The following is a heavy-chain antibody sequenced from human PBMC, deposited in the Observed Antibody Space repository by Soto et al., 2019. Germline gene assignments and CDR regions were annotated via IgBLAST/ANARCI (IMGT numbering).Heavy chain of an antibody. J-gene: IGHJ6*01. CDR3: ARDRSPFPRGGMDV. Sequence: QVQLVESGGGVVQPGRSLRLSCAASGFTFSSYAMHWVRQAPGKGLEWVAVISYDGSNKYYADSVKGRFTISRDNSKNTLYLQMNSLRAEDTAVYYCARDRSPFPRGGMDVW. D-gene: IGHD3-10*01. V-gene: IGHV3-30-3*01. CDR2: ISYDGSNK. CDR1: GFTFSSYA.